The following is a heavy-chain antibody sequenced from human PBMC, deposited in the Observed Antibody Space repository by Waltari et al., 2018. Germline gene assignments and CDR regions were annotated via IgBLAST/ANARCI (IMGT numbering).Heavy chain of an antibody. CDR1: GFTFSSYA. J-gene: IGHJ4*02. CDR2: IRGSGGST. CDR3: AKDYGEGNYFDY. V-gene: IGHV3-23*01. Sequence: EVQLLESGGGLVQPGGSLRLSCAASGFTFSSYAMSWVRQAPGKGLEWVSAIRGSGGSTYYADSVKGRFTISRDNSKNTLYLQMNSLRAEDTAVYYCAKDYGEGNYFDYWGQGTLVTVSS. D-gene: IGHD4-17*01.